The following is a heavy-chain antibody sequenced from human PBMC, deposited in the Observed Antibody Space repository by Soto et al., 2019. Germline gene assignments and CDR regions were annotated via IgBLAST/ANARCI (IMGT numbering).Heavy chain of an antibody. CDR2: INHSGST. V-gene: IGHV4-34*01. CDR1: GGSFSGYY. CDR3: AKGPLSFSMIVVVPPDY. D-gene: IGHD3-22*01. Sequence: SETLSLTCAVYGGSFSGYYWTWIRQPPGKGLEWIGEINHSGSTNYNPSLKSRVTISVDTSKNQFSLKLSSLTAADTAVYYCAKGPLSFSMIVVVPPDYWGQGTLVTVSS. J-gene: IGHJ4*02.